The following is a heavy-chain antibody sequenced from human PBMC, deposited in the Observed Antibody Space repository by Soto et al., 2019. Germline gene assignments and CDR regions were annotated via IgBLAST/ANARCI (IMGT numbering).Heavy chain of an antibody. CDR3: ARQDSRGYDSDVRFAY. Sequence: ETLSRACTVSFGSISSSSYYWGWIHQPPGKGLEWIGNIYYSGITYDSPSLKSRVTMSVDTSKNQFSLKLNSVTAADTAVYYCARQDSRGYDSDVRFAYWGQGTLVTVSS. V-gene: IGHV4-39*01. CDR1: FGSISSSSYY. CDR2: IYYSGIT. D-gene: IGHD6-25*01. J-gene: IGHJ4*02.